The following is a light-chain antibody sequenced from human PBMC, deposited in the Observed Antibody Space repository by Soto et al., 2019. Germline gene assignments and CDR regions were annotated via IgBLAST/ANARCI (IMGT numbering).Light chain of an antibody. Sequence: QPVLTQPPSASGTPGQRVTISCSGSSSNIGSNYVYWYQQLPGTAPKLLIYRNTQRPSGVPDRFSGSKSGTSASLAISGLRSEDEADYYCAAWDDSLSGYAVFGGGTQLTVL. V-gene: IGLV1-47*01. CDR3: AAWDDSLSGYAV. J-gene: IGLJ7*01. CDR1: SSNIGSNY. CDR2: RNT.